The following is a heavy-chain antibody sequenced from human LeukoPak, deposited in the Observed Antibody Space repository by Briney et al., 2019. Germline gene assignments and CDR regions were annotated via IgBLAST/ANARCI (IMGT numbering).Heavy chain of an antibody. CDR1: GGSISSGDYS. CDR2: IYYSGST. D-gene: IGHD1-26*01. V-gene: IGHV4-30-4*01. J-gene: IGHJ4*02. CDR3: ARAAPWVYFDY. Sequence: SETLSLTCTVSGGSISSGDYSWSWIRQPPGKGLEWIGYIYYSGSTYYNPSLKSRVTISVDTPKNQFSLKLSSVTAADTAVYYCARAAPWVYFDYWGQGTLVTVSS.